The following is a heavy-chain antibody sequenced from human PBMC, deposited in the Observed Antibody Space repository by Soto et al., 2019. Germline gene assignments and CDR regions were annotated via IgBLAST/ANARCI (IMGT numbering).Heavy chain of an antibody. Sequence: PGGSLRLSCAASGFTLSDAWMSWVRQAPGKGLEWVGRIKNKIDGGTTNYAAPVKGRFTISRDDSNNTLYIQMNSLKTEDTAVYYCTTEILIRQPFDIWGQGTMVTVSS. D-gene: IGHD1-1*01. CDR1: GFTLSDAW. V-gene: IGHV3-15*01. CDR2: IKNKIDGGTT. CDR3: TTEILIRQPFDI. J-gene: IGHJ3*02.